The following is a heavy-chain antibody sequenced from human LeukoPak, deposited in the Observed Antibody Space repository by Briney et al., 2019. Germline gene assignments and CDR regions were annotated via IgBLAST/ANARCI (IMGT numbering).Heavy chain of an antibody. J-gene: IGHJ4*02. CDR3: ARGDDTSGYFYCYFDY. CDR2: IGTAGDT. CDR1: GFTFSTYD. Sequence: GGSLRLSCAASGFTFSTYDMHWVGQGTGKGLEWVSAIGTAGDTYYPESVKGRFTISRENAKNSLYLQMNSLRAGDTAVYYCARGDDTSGYFYCYFDYWGQGTLVADSS. D-gene: IGHD3-22*01. V-gene: IGHV3-13*04.